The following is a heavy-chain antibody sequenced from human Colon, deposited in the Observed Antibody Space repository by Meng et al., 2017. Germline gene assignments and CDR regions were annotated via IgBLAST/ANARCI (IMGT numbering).Heavy chain of an antibody. D-gene: IGHD6-19*01. CDR3: ANLGIAVAGSAFDI. CDR1: GFTFGSYA. CDR2: ISGSGGST. J-gene: IGHJ3*02. V-gene: IGHV3-23*01. Sequence: GESLKISCAAPGFTFGSYAMVWVGQAPGKGLEWVSAISGSGGSTYYADSVKGRFTISRDNSKNTLYLQLNSLRAEDTAVYYCANLGIAVAGSAFDIWGQGTMVTVSS.